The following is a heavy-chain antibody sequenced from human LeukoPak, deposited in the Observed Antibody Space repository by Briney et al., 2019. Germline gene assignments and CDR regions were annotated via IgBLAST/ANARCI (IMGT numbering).Heavy chain of an antibody. D-gene: IGHD2-2*01. Sequence: GGSLRLSCAASGFTFSSYAMHWVRQAPGKGLEWVAVISYDGSNKYYADSVKGRFTISRDNSKNTLYLQMNSLRAKDTAVYYCARASVEIVVVPALLDYWGQGTLVTVSS. CDR2: ISYDGSNK. CDR3: ARASVEIVVVPALLDY. V-gene: IGHV3-30-3*01. J-gene: IGHJ4*02. CDR1: GFTFSSYA.